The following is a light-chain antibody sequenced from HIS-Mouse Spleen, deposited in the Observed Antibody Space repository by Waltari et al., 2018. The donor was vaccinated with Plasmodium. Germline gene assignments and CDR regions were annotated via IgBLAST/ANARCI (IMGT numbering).Light chain of an antibody. CDR2: DAS. V-gene: IGKV1-13*02. J-gene: IGKJ5*01. CDR1: QVISSA. CDR3: QQFNSYPQGT. Sequence: AIQLTQSPSSLSASVGDRVTITCRANQVISSALAWYQQKPGKAPKLLIYDASSLESGVPSRFSCSGSGTDFTLTISSLQPEDFATYYCQQFNSYPQGTFGQGTRLEIK.